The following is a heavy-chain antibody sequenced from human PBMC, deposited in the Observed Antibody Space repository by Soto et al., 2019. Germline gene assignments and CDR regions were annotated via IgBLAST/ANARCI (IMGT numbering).Heavy chain of an antibody. CDR3: ATSQGSSTSLEIYYYYYYGMDV. CDR2: IIPIPGTA. Sequence: QVQLVQSGAEVKKPGSSVKVSCKASGGTFSSYAISWVRQAPGQGLEWMGGIIPIPGTANYAQKFQGRVTIAADDSTSTAYMELSSLRSVDTAVYYCATSQGSSTSLEIYYYYYYGMDVWGQGTTVTVSS. D-gene: IGHD2-2*01. CDR1: GGTFSSYA. V-gene: IGHV1-69*01. J-gene: IGHJ6*02.